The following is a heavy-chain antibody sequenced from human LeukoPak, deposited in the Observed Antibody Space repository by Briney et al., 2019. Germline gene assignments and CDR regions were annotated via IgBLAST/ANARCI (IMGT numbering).Heavy chain of an antibody. CDR2: INDSENT. J-gene: IGHJ4*02. CDR3: ARAGGRTGYSLDFDY. V-gene: IGHV4-34*01. D-gene: IGHD3-9*01. CDR1: RGSFRGYY. Sequence: SETLSLICAVYRGSFRGYYWSWIRQFPGKGLEWIGEINDSENTNYNPSLKSRVTISVDTPKNQFSLRLSSVTAADTAVYYCARAGGRTGYSLDFDYWGQGTLVTVSS.